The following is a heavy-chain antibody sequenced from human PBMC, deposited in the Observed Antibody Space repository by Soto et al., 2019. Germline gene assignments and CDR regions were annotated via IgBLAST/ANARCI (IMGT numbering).Heavy chain of an antibody. V-gene: IGHV4-39*01. CDR1: SASISSSSYT. CDR3: ARLHGYCISSSCHGHYAMDV. J-gene: IGHJ6*02. Sequence: SETLSLTCTVSSASISSSSYTWGWIRQPPGKGLERIGSIYYSGTTYYNPSLNSRVTLSVDTSKNQFSLKVTSVTAADTAVYYFARLHGYCISSSCHGHYAMDVWGQGTTVT. CDR2: IYYSGTT. D-gene: IGHD2-2*01.